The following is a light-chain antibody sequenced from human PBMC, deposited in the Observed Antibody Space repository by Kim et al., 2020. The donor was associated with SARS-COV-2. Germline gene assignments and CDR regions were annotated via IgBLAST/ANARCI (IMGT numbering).Light chain of an antibody. Sequence: SPGESATLVYGASHRVSSPNMAGYKQKPGQAPRLLISRASSRGTGIPDRFSGRGSGKDFTLTVSRLDPEDVAVYYCQQYSTTPWTFGQGTKLEI. CDR2: RAS. CDR1: HRVSSPN. CDR3: QQYSTTPWT. V-gene: IGKV3-20*01. J-gene: IGKJ2*01.